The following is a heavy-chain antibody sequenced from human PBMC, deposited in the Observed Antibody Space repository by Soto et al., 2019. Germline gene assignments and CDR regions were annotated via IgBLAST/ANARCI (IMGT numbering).Heavy chain of an antibody. CDR3: ARDPGVADAFDI. D-gene: IGHD2-15*01. CDR1: GGSISSYY. V-gene: IGHV4-59*12. J-gene: IGHJ3*02. Sequence: PSETLSLTCTVSGGSISSYYWSWLRQPPGKVLEWIGYIYYSGSANYNPSLKSRVTISVDTSKNQFSLKLSSVTAADTAVYYCARDPGVADAFDIWGQGTMVTVSS. CDR2: IYYSGSA.